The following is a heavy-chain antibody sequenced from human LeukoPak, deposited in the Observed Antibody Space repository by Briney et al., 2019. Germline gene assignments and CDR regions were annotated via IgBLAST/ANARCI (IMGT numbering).Heavy chain of an antibody. V-gene: IGHV3-11*01. D-gene: IGHD6-19*01. CDR2: ITSSGSTM. CDR1: RFTFSDYY. J-gene: IGHJ4*02. CDR3: ARFGGSGWSLDY. Sequence: GGSLRLSCAASRFTFSDYYMGWIRQAPGKGLEWVSYITSSGSTMNYADSVKGRFTISRDNAKSSLYLQMNSLRAEDTAVYYCARFGGSGWSLDYWGQGTLVTVSS.